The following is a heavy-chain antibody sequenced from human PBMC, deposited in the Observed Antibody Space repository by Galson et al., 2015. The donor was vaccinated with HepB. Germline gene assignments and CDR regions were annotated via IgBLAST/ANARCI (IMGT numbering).Heavy chain of an antibody. CDR2: IIPIFGTA. CDR1: GGTFSSYA. D-gene: IGHD3-10*01. Sequence: SVKVSCKASGGTFSSYAIGWVRQAPGQGLEWMGGIIPIFGTANYAQKFQGRVTITADESTSTAYMELSSLRSEDTAVYYCARPTLNYYGSGSSFDYWGQGTLVTVSS. V-gene: IGHV1-69*13. J-gene: IGHJ4*02. CDR3: ARPTLNYYGSGSSFDY.